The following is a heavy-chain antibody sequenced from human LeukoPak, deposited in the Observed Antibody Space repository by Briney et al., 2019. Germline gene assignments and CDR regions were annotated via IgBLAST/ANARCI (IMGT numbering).Heavy chain of an antibody. CDR1: GDSISSYY. J-gene: IGHJ4*02. V-gene: IGHV4-59*12. CDR2: IYYSGST. CDR3: ARDNLRSYFDY. D-gene: IGHD3-10*01. Sequence: SETLSLTCTVSGDSISSYYWSWIRQPPGKGLECIGYIYYSGSTNYNPSLKSRVTISVDTSKNQFSLKLSSVTAADTAVYYCARDNLRSYFDYWGQGTLVTVSS.